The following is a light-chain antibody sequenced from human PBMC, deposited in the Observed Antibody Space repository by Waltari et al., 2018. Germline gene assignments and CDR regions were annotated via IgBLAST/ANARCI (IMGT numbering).Light chain of an antibody. Sequence: ETVMTQSPATLSAFPGERVTLPCGASQSISSHLAWSQQKPGQPPRLVIYSASSRATGVPVRFSGSGSGTDFTLTISSLQSEDFAVYYCQQYNNWPLTFGGGTKVEL. CDR2: SAS. CDR1: QSISSH. V-gene: IGKV3-15*01. CDR3: QQYNNWPLT. J-gene: IGKJ4*01.